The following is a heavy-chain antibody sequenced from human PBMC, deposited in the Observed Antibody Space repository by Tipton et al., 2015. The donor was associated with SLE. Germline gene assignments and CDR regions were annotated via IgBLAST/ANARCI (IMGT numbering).Heavy chain of an antibody. CDR3: ARGGITTPGTPYYYGVDV. CDR2: IYHSGST. J-gene: IGHJ6*02. V-gene: IGHV4-4*02. Sequence: TLSLTCAVSGGSVSSSSWWSWVRQAPGKGLEWIGQIYHSGSTYYNPSLKSRVTISVDMSKNQFSLKVGSVTAADTAIYYCARGGITTPGTPYYYGVDVWGRGTTVTVSS. CDR1: GGSVSSSSW. D-gene: IGHD6-13*01.